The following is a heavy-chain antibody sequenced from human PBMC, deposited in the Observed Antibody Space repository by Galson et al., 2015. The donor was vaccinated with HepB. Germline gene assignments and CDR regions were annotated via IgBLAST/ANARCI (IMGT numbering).Heavy chain of an antibody. J-gene: IGHJ4*02. Sequence: SLRLSCAASGFTFSSYAMFWVRQAPGKGLEWVSTISVSSGTSTYYADSVKGRFTISRDNSKNTLYLQMNSLRAEDTAVYYCAKDALLRYYDGFGYYFDYWGQGTLVTVSS. CDR3: AKDALLRYYDGFGYYFDY. CDR2: ISVSSGTST. CDR1: GFTFSSYA. D-gene: IGHD3-22*01. V-gene: IGHV3-23*01.